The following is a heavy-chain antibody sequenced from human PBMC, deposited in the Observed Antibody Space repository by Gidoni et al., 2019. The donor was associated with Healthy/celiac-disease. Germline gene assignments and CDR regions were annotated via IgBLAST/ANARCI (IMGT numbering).Heavy chain of an antibody. V-gene: IGHV1-69*06. CDR2: IIPIFGTA. CDR3: ASPPPYCSSTSCYYYGMDV. D-gene: IGHD2-2*01. CDR1: GGTFSSYA. J-gene: IGHJ6*02. Sequence: QVQLVQSGAEVKKPGSSVKVSCKASGGTFSSYAISWVRQAPGPGLAGMGGIIPIFGTANYAQKFQGRVTITADKSTSTAYMELSSLRSEDTAVYYCASPPPYCSSTSCYYYGMDVWGQGTTVTVSS.